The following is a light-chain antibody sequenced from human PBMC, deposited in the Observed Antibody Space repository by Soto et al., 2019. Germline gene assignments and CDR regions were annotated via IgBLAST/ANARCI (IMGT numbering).Light chain of an antibody. CDR1: QSIRNH. V-gene: IGKV3-11*01. CDR3: QQRDTLPPFT. CDR2: DAS. Sequence: EIVLTQSPATLSLSPGERATLSCRASQSIRNHLAWYQQKPGQAPRLLIYDASNRATDIPARFSGSGSGTDFTLTISSLEPEDFAVYYCQQRDTLPPFTFGPGTKVDIK. J-gene: IGKJ3*01.